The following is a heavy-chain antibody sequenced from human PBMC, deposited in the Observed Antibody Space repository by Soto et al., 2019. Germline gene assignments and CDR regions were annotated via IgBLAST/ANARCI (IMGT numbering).Heavy chain of an antibody. CDR2: ISYDGSDK. CDR1: GFTFSSSG. CDR3: GAGQYFSDY. J-gene: IGHJ4*02. D-gene: IGHD6-13*01. V-gene: IGHV3-30*03. Sequence: QVQLVESGGGVVQPGRSLRLSCAASGFTFSSSGMHWVRQAPGKGLEWVALISYDGSDKYYADSVKGRFTISRDNSKNTLYLQMNSLRVEDTAVYYCGAGQYFSDYWGQGTLVTVSS.